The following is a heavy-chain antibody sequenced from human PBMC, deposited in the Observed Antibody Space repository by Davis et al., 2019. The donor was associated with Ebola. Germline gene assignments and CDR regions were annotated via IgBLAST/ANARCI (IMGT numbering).Heavy chain of an antibody. CDR1: GYTFTSYY. CDR2: INPSGGNT. CDR3: ARHLGELSYPFDY. D-gene: IGHD3-16*02. V-gene: IGHV1-46*01. J-gene: IGHJ4*02. Sequence: ASVKVSCKASGYTFTSYYMHWVRQAPGQGLEWMGIINPSGGNTGYAQKFQGRITMTRNISISTAYMELSSLRAEDTAVYYCARHLGELSYPFDYWGQGTLVTVSS.